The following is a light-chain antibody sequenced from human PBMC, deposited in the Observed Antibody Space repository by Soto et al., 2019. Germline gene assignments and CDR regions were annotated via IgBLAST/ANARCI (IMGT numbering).Light chain of an antibody. CDR3: QQYNTYSRT. CDR2: GAS. V-gene: IGKV3-15*01. J-gene: IGKJ1*01. Sequence: VLTQSPATLSLSPGERATLSCRASQSVSSYLAWYQQKPGQAPRLLVYGASTRATGIPARFSGSGSGAEFTLTISSLQPDDFATYYCQQYNTYSRTFGQGTTGDNK. CDR1: QSVSSY.